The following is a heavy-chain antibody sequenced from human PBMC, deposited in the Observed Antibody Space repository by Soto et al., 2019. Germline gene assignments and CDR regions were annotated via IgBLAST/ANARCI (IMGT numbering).Heavy chain of an antibody. V-gene: IGHV3-13*05. Sequence: GGSLRLSCAASGFTFSSYDMHWVRQATGKGLEWVSAIGTAGDPYYPGSVKGRFTISRENAKNSLYLQMNSLRAGDTAVYYCARCHSSFNTPYFDYWGQGTLVTVSS. CDR1: GFTFSSYD. CDR2: IGTAGDP. CDR3: ARCHSSFNTPYFDY. J-gene: IGHJ4*02. D-gene: IGHD2-15*01.